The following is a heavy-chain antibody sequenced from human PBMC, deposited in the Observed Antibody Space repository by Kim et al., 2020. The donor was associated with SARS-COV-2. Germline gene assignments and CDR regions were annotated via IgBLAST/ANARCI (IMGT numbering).Heavy chain of an antibody. Sequence: GGSLRLSCAASGFTFSSYAMSWVRQAPGKGLEWVSAISGSGGSTYYADSVKGRFTISRDNSKNTLYLQMNSLRAEDTAVYYCAKGGFWHSPPSGGGYGYYYGMDVWGQGTTVTVSS. D-gene: IGHD3-16*01. V-gene: IGHV3-23*01. CDR2: ISGSGGST. CDR3: AKGGFWHSPPSGGGYGYYYGMDV. J-gene: IGHJ6*02. CDR1: GFTFSSYA.